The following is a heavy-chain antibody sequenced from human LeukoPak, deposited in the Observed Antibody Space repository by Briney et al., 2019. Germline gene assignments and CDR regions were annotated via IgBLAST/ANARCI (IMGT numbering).Heavy chain of an antibody. D-gene: IGHD6-13*01. CDR2: IKEDGSEK. V-gene: IGHV3-7*03. CDR3: AKDLSPYSSSWYGGAFDI. Sequence: GGSLRLSCAASGFTFSSYWMHWVRQAPGKGLEWVANIKEDGSEKYYVDSVKGRFTISRDNAKNSLYLQMNSLRAEDTAFYYCAKDLSPYSSSWYGGAFDIWGQGTMVTVSS. J-gene: IGHJ3*02. CDR1: GFTFSSYW.